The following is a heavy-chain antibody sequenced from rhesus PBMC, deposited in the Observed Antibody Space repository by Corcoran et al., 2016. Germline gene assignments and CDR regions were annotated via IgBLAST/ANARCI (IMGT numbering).Heavy chain of an antibody. J-gene: IGHJ5-1*01. CDR3: AKDRTSLTNRFDV. D-gene: IGHD4-11*01. V-gene: IGHV5S1*01. CDR1: GYSFTSSW. CDR2: IYPVDSDT. Sequence: EVQLVQSGAEVKRPGESLRIACKTSGYSFTSSWISWVSQMPGKGLEWVATIYPVDSDTRYNPPFQGHVTISADKSIRTTYLQWSSLKASDTATYYCAKDRTSLTNRFDVWGPGVLVTVSS.